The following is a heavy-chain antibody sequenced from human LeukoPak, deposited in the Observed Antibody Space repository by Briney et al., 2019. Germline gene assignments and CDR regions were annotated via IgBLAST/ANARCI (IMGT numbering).Heavy chain of an antibody. V-gene: IGHV1-2*06. CDR3: ARDLGDYVWGSYRSYYFDY. J-gene: IGHJ4*02. CDR2: INPNSGGT. CDR1: GYTFTGYY. Sequence: ASVKVSCKASGYTFTGYYTHWVRQAPGQGLEWMGRINPNSGGTNYAQKFQGRVTMTRDTSISTAYMELSRLRSDDTAVYYCARDLGDYVWGSYRSYYFDYWGQGTLVTVSS. D-gene: IGHD3-16*02.